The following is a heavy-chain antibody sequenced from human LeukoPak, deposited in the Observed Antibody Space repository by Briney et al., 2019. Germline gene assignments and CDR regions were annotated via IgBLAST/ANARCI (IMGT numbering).Heavy chain of an antibody. J-gene: IGHJ6*02. CDR2: IIDVGDT. CDR3: ATSAGWYNYFVMAV. Sequence: GGSLRLSCVVSGFTLSEHAMSWVRQAPGEGLEWVSGIIDVGDTYYADSVKGRFTISRDSSKNTLYLQMNSLRAEDTALYYCATSAGWYNYFVMAVWGQGTTVTVSS. D-gene: IGHD2-15*01. CDR1: GFTLSEHA. V-gene: IGHV3-23*01.